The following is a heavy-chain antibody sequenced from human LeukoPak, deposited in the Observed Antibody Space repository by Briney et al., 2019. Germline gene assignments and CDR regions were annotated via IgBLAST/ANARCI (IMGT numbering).Heavy chain of an antibody. V-gene: IGHV3-30*03. D-gene: IGHD4/OR15-4a*01. J-gene: IGHJ6*02. CDR2: ISYDGSHK. CDR1: GFTFSNYE. Sequence: GGSLRLSCEASGFTFSNYEMNWVRQAPGKGLEWVAVISYDGSHKYSADSVKGRFTISRDNSKNTLYLQMNSLSTEDPSVYFCSASIPHYGDYYGLDVWGHGTTVTVSS. CDR3: SASIPHYGDYYGLDV.